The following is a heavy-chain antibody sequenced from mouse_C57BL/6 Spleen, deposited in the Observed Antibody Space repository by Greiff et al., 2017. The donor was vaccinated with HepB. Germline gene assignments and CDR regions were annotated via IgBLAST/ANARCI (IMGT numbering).Heavy chain of an antibody. V-gene: IGHV5-17*01. J-gene: IGHJ2*01. CDR3: AREDLMILRAFDY. CDR2: ISSGSSTI. D-gene: IGHD1-1*01. Sequence: EVKLVESGGGLVKPGGSLKLSCAASGFTFSDYGMHWVRQAPEKGLEWVAYISSGSSTIYYADTVKGRFTISRDNAKNTLFLQMTSLRSEDTAMYYCAREDLMILRAFDYWGQGTTLTVSS. CDR1: GFTFSDYG.